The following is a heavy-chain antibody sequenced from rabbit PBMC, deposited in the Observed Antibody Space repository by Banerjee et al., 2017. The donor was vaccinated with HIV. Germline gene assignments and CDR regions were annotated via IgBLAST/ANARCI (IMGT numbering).Heavy chain of an antibody. CDR2: IYTGSSGST. J-gene: IGHJ4*01. CDR3: ARRMVVAGAIYFNL. CDR1: GFSFSSGYD. V-gene: IGHV1S40*01. D-gene: IGHD4-1*01. Sequence: QSLEESGGGLVQPEGSLTLTCTASGFSFSSGYDMCWVRQAPGKGPEWIACIYTGSSGSTYYARWVNGRFTISSHNAQNTLYLQLNSLTAADTATYFCARRMVVAGAIYFNLWGQGTRSPS.